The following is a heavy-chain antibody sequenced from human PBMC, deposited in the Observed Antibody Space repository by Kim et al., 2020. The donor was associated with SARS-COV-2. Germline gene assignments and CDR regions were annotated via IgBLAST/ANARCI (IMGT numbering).Heavy chain of an antibody. CDR2: ISAYNGNT. Sequence: ASVKVSCKASGYTFTSYGISWVRQAPGQGLEWMGWISAYNGNTNYAQKLQGRVTMTTDTSTSTAYMELRSLRSDDTAVYYCARERVYYDFWSGYRNYYYYGMDVWGQGTTVTVSS. J-gene: IGHJ6*02. D-gene: IGHD3-3*01. CDR3: ARERVYYDFWSGYRNYYYYGMDV. V-gene: IGHV1-18*01. CDR1: GYTFTSYG.